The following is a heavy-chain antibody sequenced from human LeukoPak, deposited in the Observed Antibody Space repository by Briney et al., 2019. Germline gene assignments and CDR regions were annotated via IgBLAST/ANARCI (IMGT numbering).Heavy chain of an antibody. Sequence: SETLSPTCTVSGGSISSYYWSWIRQPPGKGLEWIGEINHSGSTNYNPSLKSRVTISVDTSKNQFSLKLSSVTAADTAVYYCAKSPSTSIDYWGQGTLVTVSS. V-gene: IGHV4-34*01. J-gene: IGHJ4*02. D-gene: IGHD2-2*01. CDR3: AKSPSTSIDY. CDR2: INHSGST. CDR1: GGSISSYY.